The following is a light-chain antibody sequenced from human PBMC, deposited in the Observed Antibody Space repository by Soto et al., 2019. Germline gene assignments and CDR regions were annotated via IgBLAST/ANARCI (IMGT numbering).Light chain of an antibody. V-gene: IGKV1-27*01. CDR3: QQYKTYWT. CDR2: AAS. J-gene: IGKJ1*01. Sequence: IQMTQSPSSLCASVGDRVTITCRASQGIRNDLGWYQQKPGKVPKLLIYAASTLQSGVPSRFSGSGSGTDFTLTISSLQPGDVATYYCQQYKTYWTFGQGTKVDIK. CDR1: QGIRND.